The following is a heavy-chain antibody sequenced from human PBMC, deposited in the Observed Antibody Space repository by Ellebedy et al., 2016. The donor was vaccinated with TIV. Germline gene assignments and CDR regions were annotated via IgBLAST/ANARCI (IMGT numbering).Heavy chain of an antibody. Sequence: SETLSLTXAVYGGSFSGYYWSWIRQPPGKGLEWIGEINHSGSTNYNPSLKSRVTISVDTSKNQFSLKLSSVTAADTAVYYCARARNYYDSSGYLGAPFDYWGQGTLVTVSS. V-gene: IGHV4-34*01. CDR1: GGSFSGYY. CDR2: INHSGST. J-gene: IGHJ4*02. D-gene: IGHD3-22*01. CDR3: ARARNYYDSSGYLGAPFDY.